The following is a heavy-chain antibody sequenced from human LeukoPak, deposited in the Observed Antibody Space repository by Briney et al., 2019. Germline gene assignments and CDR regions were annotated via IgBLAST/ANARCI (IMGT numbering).Heavy chain of an antibody. J-gene: IGHJ4*02. CDR2: ISSSGSTI. V-gene: IGHV3-48*03. CDR1: GFTFSSYE. Sequence: GGSLRLSCAASGFTFSSYEMNWVRQAPGKGLEWVSYISSSGSTIYYADSVKGRFTISRDNAKNSLYLQMNSLRAEDTAVYYCAKSGIAEGYYDFLDYWGQGTLVTVSS. D-gene: IGHD3-3*01. CDR3: AKSGIAEGYYDFLDY.